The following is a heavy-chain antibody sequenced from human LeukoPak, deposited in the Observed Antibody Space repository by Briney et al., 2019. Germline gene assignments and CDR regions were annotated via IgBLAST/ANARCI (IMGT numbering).Heavy chain of an antibody. CDR2: ISYDGSNT. CDR1: GFTFSNYA. CDR3: AKDVLRSLYDNSGYFDY. V-gene: IGHV3-30-3*01. Sequence: GGSLRLSCAASGFTFSNYAMHWVRQAPGKGLEWVAVISYDGSNTYSADSVKGRFTISRDNSKNTLHLQMNNLRAEDTAVYYCAKDVLRSLYDNSGYFDYWGQETLVTVSS. D-gene: IGHD3-22*01. J-gene: IGHJ4*02.